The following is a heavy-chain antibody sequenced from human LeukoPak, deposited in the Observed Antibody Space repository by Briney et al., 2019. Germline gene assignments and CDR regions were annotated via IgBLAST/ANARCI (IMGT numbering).Heavy chain of an antibody. D-gene: IGHD6-25*01. CDR3: ARTSYSSGTRY. Sequence: SETLSLTCAVYGGSFSGYYWSWIRQPPGKGLEWIGYIYYSGSTNYNPSLKSRVTISVDTSKNQFSLKLSSVTAADTAVYYCARTSYSSGTRYWGQGTLVTVSS. CDR1: GGSFSGYY. V-gene: IGHV4-59*01. J-gene: IGHJ4*02. CDR2: IYYSGST.